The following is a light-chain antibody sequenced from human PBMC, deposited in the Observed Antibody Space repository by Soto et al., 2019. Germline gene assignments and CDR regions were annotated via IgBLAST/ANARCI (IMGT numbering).Light chain of an antibody. J-gene: IGLJ2*01. CDR3: QTWGTGIRI. Sequence: QPVLTQSPSASASLGASVKLTCTLSSGHTSYAIAWHQLQPEKGPRYLMKLNSDGSHNKGDGIPDRFSGSSSGAERYLTISSLQSEDEADYYCQTWGTGIRIFGGGTKLTVL. V-gene: IGLV4-69*01. CDR1: SGHTSYA. CDR2: LNSDGSH.